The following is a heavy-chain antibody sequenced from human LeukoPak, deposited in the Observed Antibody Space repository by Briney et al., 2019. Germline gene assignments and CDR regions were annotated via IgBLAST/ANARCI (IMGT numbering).Heavy chain of an antibody. V-gene: IGHV4-30-4*08. CDR2: IYYSGST. CDR1: GGSISSGDYY. Sequence: PSETLSLTCTVSGGSISSGDYYWSWIRQSPGKGLEWIGYIYYSGSTYYNPSLKSRVTISVDTSKNQFSLKLSSVPAADTAVYYCARARGQLGLYYFDYWGQGTLVTVSS. CDR3: ARARGQLGLYYFDY. J-gene: IGHJ4*02. D-gene: IGHD6-6*01.